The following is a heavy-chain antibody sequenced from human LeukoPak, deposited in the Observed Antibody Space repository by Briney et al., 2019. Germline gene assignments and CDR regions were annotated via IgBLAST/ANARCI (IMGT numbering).Heavy chain of an antibody. CDR3: ARGKSGWYHYFDY. CDR1: GGSISSYY. J-gene: IGHJ4*02. Sequence: SETLSPTCTVSGGSISSYYWSWIRQPPGKGLEWIGYIYYSGSTNYNPSLKSRVTISVDTSKNQFSLKLSSVTAADTAVYYCARGKSGWYHYFDYWGQGTLVTVSS. V-gene: IGHV4-59*01. CDR2: IYYSGST. D-gene: IGHD6-19*01.